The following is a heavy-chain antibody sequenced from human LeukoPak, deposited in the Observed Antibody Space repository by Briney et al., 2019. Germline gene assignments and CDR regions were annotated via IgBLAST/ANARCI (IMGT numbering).Heavy chain of an antibody. D-gene: IGHD3-16*01. CDR2: INPSGGTT. Sequence: ASVKVSCKASGYTFTSYHMHWVRQAPGQGLEWMGIINPSGGTTNYAQKFRGRVTMTRDMSTSTVYMELSSLRSDDTAVYYCARDQAPRMITFGGPRRWFDPWGQGTLVTVSS. CDR3: ARDQAPRMITFGGPRRWFDP. CDR1: GYTFTSYH. V-gene: IGHV1-46*01. J-gene: IGHJ5*02.